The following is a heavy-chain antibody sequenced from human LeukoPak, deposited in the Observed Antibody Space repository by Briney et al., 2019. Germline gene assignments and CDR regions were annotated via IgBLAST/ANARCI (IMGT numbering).Heavy chain of an antibody. CDR2: INTNTGNP. V-gene: IGHV7-4-1*02. D-gene: IGHD1-26*01. Sequence: ASVKVSCKVSGYTLTELSMHWVRQAPGQGLEWMGWINTNTGNPTYAQGFTGRFVFSLDTSVSTAYLQISSLKAEDTAVYYCARAVGATDFDYWGQGTLVTVSS. CDR3: ARAVGATDFDY. J-gene: IGHJ4*02. CDR1: GYTLTELS.